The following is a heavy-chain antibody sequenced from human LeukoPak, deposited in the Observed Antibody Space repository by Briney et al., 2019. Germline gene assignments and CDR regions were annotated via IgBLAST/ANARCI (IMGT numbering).Heavy chain of an antibody. CDR1: GGSISSGGYY. Sequence: SETLSLTCTVSGGSISSGGYYWSWIRQHPGKGLEWIGSIYYSGSTYYNPSLKSRVTISVDTSKNQFSLKLSSVTAADTAVYYCARHGPERIAVAGTIGLWGQGTLVTVSS. CDR3: ARHGPERIAVAGTIGL. V-gene: IGHV4-39*01. D-gene: IGHD6-19*01. J-gene: IGHJ4*02. CDR2: IYYSGST.